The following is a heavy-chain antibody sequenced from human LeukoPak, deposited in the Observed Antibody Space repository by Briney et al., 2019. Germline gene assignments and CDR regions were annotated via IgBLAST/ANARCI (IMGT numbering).Heavy chain of an antibody. Sequence: SETLSLTCTVSGGPIGSYYWSWVRQPPGKGLEWIGYVYYSGTTNYNPSLKSRVTISVDTSKNQFSLKLSSVTAADTAVYYCAGGSGSYTWFDPWGQGTLVTVSS. CDR2: VYYSGTT. J-gene: IGHJ5*02. D-gene: IGHD3-10*01. CDR3: AGGSGSYTWFDP. V-gene: IGHV4-59*01. CDR1: GGPIGSYY.